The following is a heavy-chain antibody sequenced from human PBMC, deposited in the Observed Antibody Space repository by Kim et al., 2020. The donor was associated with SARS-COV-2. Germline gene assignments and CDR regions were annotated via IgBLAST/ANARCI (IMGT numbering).Heavy chain of an antibody. CDR3: ARGQQLGL. CDR2: IYTSGNT. V-gene: IGHV4-4*07. D-gene: IGHD6-13*01. CDR1: GGSISSYY. J-gene: IGHJ4*02. Sequence: SETLSLTCTVSGGSISSYYWNWIRQPAGKGLEWIGRIYTSGNTNYNPSLKTPVTVSVDTSKNQFSLRLSSVTAADTAVYYCARGQQLGLWGQGTLVTVSS.